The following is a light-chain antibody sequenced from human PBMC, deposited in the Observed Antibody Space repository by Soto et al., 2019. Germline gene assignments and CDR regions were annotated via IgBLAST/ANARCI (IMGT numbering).Light chain of an antibody. J-gene: IGKJ5*01. CDR2: EVS. V-gene: IGKV2D-29*02. Sequence: DVLMTQSPLSLPVTLGQPASISCKSSQSLLHITGETFLFWYLQKPGQSPQLLIYEVSTRVSGVPDRFSGSGSGTDFTLEISRVETDDVGIYYCMQSTQLPPTFGQGTRLEI. CDR3: MQSTQLPPT. CDR1: QSLLHITGETF.